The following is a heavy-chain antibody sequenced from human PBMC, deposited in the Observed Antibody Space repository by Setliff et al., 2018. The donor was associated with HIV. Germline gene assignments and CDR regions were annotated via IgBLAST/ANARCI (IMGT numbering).Heavy chain of an antibody. CDR1: GGSISSYY. D-gene: IGHD2-8*02. V-gene: IGHV4-59*12. Sequence: PSETLSLTCTVSGGSISSYYWSWIRQHPGKGLEWIGEISYSGSTNYIPPLKSRVSISLDTSKNQFTLRLSSVTAADTAVYYCARYTGWTEYADRFDYWGQGILVTVSS. CDR3: ARYTGWTEYADRFDY. CDR2: ISYSGST. J-gene: IGHJ4*02.